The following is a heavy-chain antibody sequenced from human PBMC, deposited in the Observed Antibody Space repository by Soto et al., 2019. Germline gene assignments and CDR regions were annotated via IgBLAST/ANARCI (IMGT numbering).Heavy chain of an antibody. Sequence: PSENIYFTCNVSGGAISSGGYHWSWIRQYPGKGLEWIGHTFHSGSTNYNPSLQSRLTISVDTSKNQFSLHLISVTAADTAVYYVVRAQAELELRDAGHSWGPGPMVTV. J-gene: IGHJ3*02. D-gene: IGHD1-7*01. CDR3: VRAQAELELRDAGHS. CDR1: GGAISSGGYH. CDR2: TFHSGST. V-gene: IGHV4-31*03.